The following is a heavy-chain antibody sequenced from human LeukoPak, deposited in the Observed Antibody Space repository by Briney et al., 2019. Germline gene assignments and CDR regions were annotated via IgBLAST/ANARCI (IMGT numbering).Heavy chain of an antibody. Sequence: QTGGSLRLSCAASGFTFSSYAMHWVRQAPGKGLEWVSAISGSGGSTYYADSVKGRFTISRDNSKNTLYLQMNSLRAEDTAVYYCAKVKTGTWSNDYWGQGTLVTVSS. J-gene: IGHJ4*02. CDR3: AKVKTGTWSNDY. CDR1: GFTFSSYA. CDR2: ISGSGGST. V-gene: IGHV3-23*01. D-gene: IGHD3-10*01.